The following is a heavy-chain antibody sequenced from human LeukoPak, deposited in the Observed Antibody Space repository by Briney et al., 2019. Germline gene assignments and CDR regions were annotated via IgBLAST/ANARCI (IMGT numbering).Heavy chain of an antibody. Sequence: TGGSLRLSCAASGFTFSDYYMSWIRQAPGKGLEWVAYISSSGSTIYYADSVKGRFTISRDNSKNTLFLQMSSLRLEDTAVYYCARVASKDQLLFQLDYWGQGTLVTVSS. V-gene: IGHV3-11*04. CDR3: ARVASKDQLLFQLDY. CDR1: GFTFSDYY. J-gene: IGHJ4*02. D-gene: IGHD2-2*01. CDR2: ISSSGSTI.